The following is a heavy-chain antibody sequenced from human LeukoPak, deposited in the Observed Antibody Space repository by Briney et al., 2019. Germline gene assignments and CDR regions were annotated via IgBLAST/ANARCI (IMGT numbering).Heavy chain of an antibody. J-gene: IGHJ3*02. CDR2: ISYDGGNA. V-gene: IGHV3-30*18. CDR1: GFTFSNYE. Sequence: QPGRSLRLSCAASGFTFSNYEMHWVRQAPGKGLEWVALISYDGGNARYADSVKGRFTISRDNSKNTLYLQMNSLRAEDTALDYCAKDIGRFPHAIDIWGQGTMVTVSS. CDR3: AKDIGRFPHAIDI. D-gene: IGHD1-26*01.